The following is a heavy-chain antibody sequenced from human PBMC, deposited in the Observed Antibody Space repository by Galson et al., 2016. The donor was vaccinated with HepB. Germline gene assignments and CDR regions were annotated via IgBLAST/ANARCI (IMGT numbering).Heavy chain of an antibody. D-gene: IGHD3-22*01. Sequence: QSGAEVKKPGESLKISCKASGYIFTTNWIGWVRQMPGKGLEWMGIIYPGDSETRYSPSFRGQVTISVDKSVRTAYLQWSSLKASDTAMYYCARLMYYYDSSAFASGRGAFDIWGQGTMVSASS. CDR1: GYIFTTNW. CDR2: IYPGDSET. J-gene: IGHJ3*02. V-gene: IGHV5-51*01. CDR3: ARLMYYYDSSAFASGRGAFDI.